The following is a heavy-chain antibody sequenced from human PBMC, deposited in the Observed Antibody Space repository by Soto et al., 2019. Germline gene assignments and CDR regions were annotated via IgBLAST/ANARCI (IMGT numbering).Heavy chain of an antibody. CDR3: ARDRLNRKGASYFDY. Sequence: GGSLRLSCAASGFTFSSYAMSWVRQAPGKGLEWVSAISGSGGSTYYADSVKGRFTISRDNSKNTLYLQMNSLRAEDTAVYYCARDRLNRKGASYFDYWGQGTLVTVSS. CDR2: ISGSGGST. V-gene: IGHV3-23*01. J-gene: IGHJ4*02. CDR1: GFTFSSYA. D-gene: IGHD3-16*01.